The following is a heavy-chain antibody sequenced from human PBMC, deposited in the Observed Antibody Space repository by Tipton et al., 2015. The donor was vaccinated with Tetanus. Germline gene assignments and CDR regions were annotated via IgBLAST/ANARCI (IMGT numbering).Heavy chain of an antibody. CDR1: GGSISSGNW. CDR2: IHQSGST. Sequence: TLSLTCAVSGGSISSGNWWSWVRQSPGKGLEWIGEIHQSGSTSYNPSLKSRVTISVDTSKNQFSLKLKSVTAADTAVYYCARDQARGARGWNYFDYWGQGTLVTVSS. CDR3: ARDQARGARGWNYFDY. J-gene: IGHJ4*02. D-gene: IGHD1-26*01. V-gene: IGHV4-4*02.